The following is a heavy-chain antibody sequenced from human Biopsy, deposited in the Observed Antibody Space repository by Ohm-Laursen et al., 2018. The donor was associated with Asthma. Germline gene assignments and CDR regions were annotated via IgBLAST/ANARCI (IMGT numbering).Heavy chain of an antibody. CDR1: VFVFCSHT. CDR3: AKRRGYSDLTDFDH. Sequence: SLRLSCSASVFVFCSHTMHWFRQSPGKGPGRGAVCSYDGGVVHYAYSMKGRFTISRDNAKSTLYLQMNRLRTDNTAVYFVAKRRGYSDLTDFDHWGQGTLVTVSS. J-gene: IGHJ4*02. V-gene: IGHV3-30*18. CDR2: CSYDGGVV. D-gene: IGHD3-3*01.